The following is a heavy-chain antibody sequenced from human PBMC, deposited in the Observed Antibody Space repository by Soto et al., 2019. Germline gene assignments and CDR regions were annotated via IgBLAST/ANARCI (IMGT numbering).Heavy chain of an antibody. J-gene: IGHJ6*02. CDR3: ARAGYCSSTSCYSHYYGMDV. Sequence: PSETLSLTCTVSGGSISTYYWSWIRQPPGKGLEWIGYIYYSGFTTYNPSLKSRVTISVDTSKNQFSLKLSSVTAADTAVYYCARAGYCSSTSCYSHYYGMDVWGQGTTVTVSS. CDR1: GGSISTYY. V-gene: IGHV4-59*12. D-gene: IGHD2-2*02. CDR2: IYYSGFT.